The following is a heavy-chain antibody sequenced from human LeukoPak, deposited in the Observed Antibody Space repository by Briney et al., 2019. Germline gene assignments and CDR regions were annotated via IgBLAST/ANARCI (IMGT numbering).Heavy chain of an antibody. D-gene: IGHD2-2*01. CDR3: ARGQLTYCSSTSCYGSTWFDP. CDR1: GYSITSGYY. V-gene: IGHV4-38-2*01. CDR2: IYHSGTT. J-gene: IGHJ5*02. Sequence: SETLSLTCAVSGYSITSGYYWGWIRQPPGKGPEWIGSIYHSGTTYYNPSLKSRVSISVDTSKIQFSLRLSSVTAADTAMYYCARGQLTYCSSTSCYGSTWFDPRGQGTLVTVSS.